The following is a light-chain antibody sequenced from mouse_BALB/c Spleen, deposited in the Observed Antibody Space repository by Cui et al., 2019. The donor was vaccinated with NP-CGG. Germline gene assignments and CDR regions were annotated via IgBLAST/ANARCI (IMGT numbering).Light chain of an antibody. J-gene: IGLJ1*01. CDR2: GTN. CDR1: TGAVTTYNY. CDR3: ALWYSNHWV. V-gene: IGLV1*01. Sequence: AVVSQSSVLTTSPGETVTLTCRSSTGAVTTYNYANWVQEKPDHLFTGLIGGTNNRAPGVPARFSGSLIGDKAALTITGAQTEDEAIYFCALWYSNHWVFGGGTKLTVL.